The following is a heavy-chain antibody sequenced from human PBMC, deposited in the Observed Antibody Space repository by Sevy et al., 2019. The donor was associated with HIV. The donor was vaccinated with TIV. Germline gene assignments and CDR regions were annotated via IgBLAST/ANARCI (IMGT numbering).Heavy chain of an antibody. Sequence: GGSLRLSCAASGFTFSNYAMNWVRQAPGKGLEWVSGISGSGGSGDKTNYADSVKGRFTNSRDDSKNSLYLQLNSLGAEDTAIYYCARKYDSSGYFDYWGQGTLVTVSS. CDR2: ISGSGGSGDKT. J-gene: IGHJ4*02. CDR1: GFTFSNYA. CDR3: ARKYDSSGYFDY. D-gene: IGHD3-22*01. V-gene: IGHV3-23*01.